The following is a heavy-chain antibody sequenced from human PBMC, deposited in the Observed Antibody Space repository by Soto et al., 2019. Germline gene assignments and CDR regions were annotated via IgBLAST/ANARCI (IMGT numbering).Heavy chain of an antibody. D-gene: IGHD2-15*01. CDR3: AREDGGNAPIDY. CDR2: ISYDGSNK. Sequence: QVQLVESGGGVVQPGRSLRLSCAASGFTFSSYAMHWVRQAPGKGLEWVAVISYDGSNKYYADSVKGRFTISRDNSNNTLYLKMNSLRAEDTAVYYCAREDGGNAPIDYWGQGTLVTVSS. CDR1: GFTFSSYA. V-gene: IGHV3-30-3*01. J-gene: IGHJ4*02.